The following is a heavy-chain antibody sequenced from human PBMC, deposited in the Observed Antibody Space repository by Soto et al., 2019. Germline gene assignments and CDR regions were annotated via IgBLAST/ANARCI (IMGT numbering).Heavy chain of an antibody. CDR3: ARGSWVYGLEGQQRFDY. CDR2: INPNSGGT. Sequence: GASVKVSWKASGNTFTGYYMHWGRPAPGQRFEWMGWINPNSGGTNYAQKFQGWVTMTRDTSISTAYMELSRLRSDDTAVYYCARGSWVYGLEGQQRFDYWGQGTLVTVSS. CDR1: GNTFTGYY. J-gene: IGHJ4*02. D-gene: IGHD6-13*01. V-gene: IGHV1-2*04.